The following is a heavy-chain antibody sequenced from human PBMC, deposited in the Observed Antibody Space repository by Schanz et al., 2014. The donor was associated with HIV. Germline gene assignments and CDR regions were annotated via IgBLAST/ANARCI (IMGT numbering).Heavy chain of an antibody. CDR1: GYTFTGYS. Sequence: QVQLVQSGAEVKKPGASVKVSCKASGYTFTGYSMHWVRQAPGQGLEWMGWINPNSGGTNYAQKFQGRVTMTRDTSISTAYMELSRLRSDDTAVYYCARRGLVGATLYYYYYGMDVWGQGTTVTVSS. D-gene: IGHD1-26*01. CDR2: INPNSGGT. V-gene: IGHV1-2*02. J-gene: IGHJ6*02. CDR3: ARRGLVGATLYYYYYGMDV.